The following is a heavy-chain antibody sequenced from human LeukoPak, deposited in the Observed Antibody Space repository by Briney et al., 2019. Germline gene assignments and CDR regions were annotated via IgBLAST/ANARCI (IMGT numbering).Heavy chain of an antibody. J-gene: IGHJ6*02. Sequence: GGSLRLSCAASGFTFSSYWMHWVRQAPGKGLVWVSRINSDGSSTSYADSVKGRFTISRDNAKNTLYLQMNSLRAEDTAVYYCARGPGLHYGMDAWGQGTTVTVSS. D-gene: IGHD3-16*01. CDR3: ARGPGLHYGMDA. CDR1: GFTFSSYW. CDR2: INSDGSST. V-gene: IGHV3-74*01.